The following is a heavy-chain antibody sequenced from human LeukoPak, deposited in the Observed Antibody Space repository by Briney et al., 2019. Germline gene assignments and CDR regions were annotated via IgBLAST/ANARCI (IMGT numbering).Heavy chain of an antibody. CDR1: GLTVSSKS. J-gene: IGHJ4*02. V-gene: IGHV3-53*01. CDR3: ASDFPAQN. Sequence: PGGSLRPSCAASGLTVSSKSMSWVRQAPGKGLGWGSVIYSGGNTYYADSVKGRFTISRDNSKNTLYLQMNSLRAEDTAVYCCASDFPAQNWGQGTPVTVSS. CDR2: IYSGGNT.